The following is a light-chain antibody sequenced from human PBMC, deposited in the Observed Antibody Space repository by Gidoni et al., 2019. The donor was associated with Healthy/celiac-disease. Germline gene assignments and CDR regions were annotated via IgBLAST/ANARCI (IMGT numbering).Light chain of an antibody. CDR1: QDISNY. J-gene: IGKJ5*01. CDR2: DAS. Sequence: DIHITHSPSSLSASVGDRVTITCQASQDISNYLNWYQQKPGKAPKLLIYDASNLETGVPSRFSGSGSGTDFTFTISSLQPEDIATYYCQQYDNHPITFGQGTRLEIK. V-gene: IGKV1-33*01. CDR3: QQYDNHPIT.